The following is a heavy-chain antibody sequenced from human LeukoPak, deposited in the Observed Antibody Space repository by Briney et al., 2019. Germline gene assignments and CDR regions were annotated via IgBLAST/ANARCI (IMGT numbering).Heavy chain of an antibody. J-gene: IGHJ4*02. CDR3: ARDRFKTRIAVASLDY. CDR2: ISYDGSNK. V-gene: IGHV3-30*04. D-gene: IGHD6-19*01. Sequence: GGSLRLSCAASGFTFSSYAMHWVREAPGKGLEWVAVISYDGSNKYYADSVKGRFTISRDNSKNTLYLQMNSLRAEDTAVYYCARDRFKTRIAVASLDYWGQGTLVTVSS. CDR1: GFTFSSYA.